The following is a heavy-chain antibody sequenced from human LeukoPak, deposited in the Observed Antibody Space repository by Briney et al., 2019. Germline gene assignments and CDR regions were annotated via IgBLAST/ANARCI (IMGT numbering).Heavy chain of an antibody. CDR2: ISSNGGST. CDR3: ARGYCSSTSCPYYFDY. J-gene: IGHJ4*02. CDR1: GFTFSSYA. V-gene: IGHV3-64*01. Sequence: PGGSLRLSCAASGFTFSSYAMHWVRQAPGKGLEYVSAISSNGGSTYYASSVKGRFTISRDNSKNTLYLQMGSLRAEDMAVYYCARGYCSSTSCPYYFDYWGQGTLVTVSS. D-gene: IGHD2-2*01.